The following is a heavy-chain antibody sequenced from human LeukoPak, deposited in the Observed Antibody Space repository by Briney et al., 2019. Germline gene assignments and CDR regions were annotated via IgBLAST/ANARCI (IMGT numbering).Heavy chain of an antibody. CDR1: GFTFSSYG. CDR2: ISYDGSNK. Sequence: PGGSLRLSCAASGFTFSSYGMHWVRQAPGKGLEWVAVISYDGSNKYYADSVKGRFTISRDNSKNTLYLQMNSLRAEDTAVYYCARIDYYDSSGYYGYFDYWGQGTLVTVSS. J-gene: IGHJ4*02. CDR3: ARIDYYDSSGYYGYFDY. V-gene: IGHV3-30*03. D-gene: IGHD3-22*01.